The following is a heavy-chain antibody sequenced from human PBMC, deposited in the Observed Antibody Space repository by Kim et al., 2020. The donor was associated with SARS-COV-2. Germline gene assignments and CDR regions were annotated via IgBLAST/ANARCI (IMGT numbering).Heavy chain of an antibody. CDR2: T. Sequence: TYYNTSLRRRVTRSVDKSKNQFSLQLSSVTAADTAVYYCARTAVAGPPDYWGQGTLVTVSS. J-gene: IGHJ4*02. V-gene: IGHV4-39*01. D-gene: IGHD6-19*01. CDR3: ARTAVAGPPDY.